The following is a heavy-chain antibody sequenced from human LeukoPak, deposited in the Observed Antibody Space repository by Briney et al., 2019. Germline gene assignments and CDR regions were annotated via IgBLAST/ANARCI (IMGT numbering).Heavy chain of an antibody. CDR2: ISSSASDI. CDR3: ARARSWDRGDY. J-gene: IGHJ4*02. V-gene: IGHV3-21*01. CDR1: GYTFSGYY. D-gene: IGHD1-26*01. Sequence: GGSLRLSCATSGYTFSGYYMNWVRQAPGKGLEWVSSISSSASDIYYADSLKGRFTISRDNAKNSLYLQMNSLRAEDTAVYYCARARSWDRGDYWGQGTLVTVSS.